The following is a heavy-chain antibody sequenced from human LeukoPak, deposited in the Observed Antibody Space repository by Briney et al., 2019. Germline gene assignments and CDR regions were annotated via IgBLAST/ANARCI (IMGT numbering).Heavy chain of an antibody. CDR3: ARDLTSNVAVTEYHYYAMDV. CDR2: ISAYNGNT. D-gene: IGHD6-19*01. CDR1: GYTFTSYG. Sequence: ASVKVSCKASGYTFTSYGITWVRQAPGQGLEWMGWISAYNGNTNYAQRLQGRVTMTTDTSTSTAYMDLRSLRSDDTAMYYCARDLTSNVAVTEYHYYAMDVWGQGTTVTVSS. V-gene: IGHV1-18*01. J-gene: IGHJ6*02.